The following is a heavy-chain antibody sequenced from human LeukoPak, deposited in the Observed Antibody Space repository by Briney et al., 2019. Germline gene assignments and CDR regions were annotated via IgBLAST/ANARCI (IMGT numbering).Heavy chain of an antibody. V-gene: IGHV3-53*04. CDR3: ARDHDSYYFDY. CDR2: IYSGGST. D-gene: IGHD3-3*01. Sequence: GGSLRLSCAASGFSVSNNYMSWVRQAPGKGLEWVSVIYSGGSTYYADSVKGRFTISRHNSKNTLYLQMNSLRAEDTAVYYCARDHDSYYFDYWGQGTLVTVSS. J-gene: IGHJ4*02. CDR1: GFSVSNNY.